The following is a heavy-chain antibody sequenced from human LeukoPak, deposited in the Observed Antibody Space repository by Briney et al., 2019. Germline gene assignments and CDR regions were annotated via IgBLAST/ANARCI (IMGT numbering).Heavy chain of an antibody. CDR3: ARPHSDGSASYYCDY. Sequence: ASVKVSCKASGYTFTSYYMHWVRQAPGQGLEWMGIINPSGGSTSYAQKFQGRVTMTRDTSTSTVYMELSSLRSEDTAVYYCARPHSDGSASYYCDYWGQGTLVTVSS. CDR1: GYTFTSYY. D-gene: IGHD3-22*01. V-gene: IGHV1-46*01. CDR2: INPSGGST. J-gene: IGHJ4*02.